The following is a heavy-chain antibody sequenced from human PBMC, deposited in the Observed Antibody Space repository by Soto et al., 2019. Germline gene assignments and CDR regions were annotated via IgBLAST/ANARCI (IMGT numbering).Heavy chain of an antibody. V-gene: IGHV3-74*01. CDR2: IKGDGSSI. CDR3: ARGLKNYYGVDV. J-gene: IGHJ6*02. CDR1: GFTFSTYW. Sequence: GGSMRLSCAASGFTFSTYWMHWVRQVPGKGLVWVSRIKGDGSSISYADSVKGRFTISRDNAENTLYLQMGSLRADDTAVYYCARGLKNYYGVDVWGQGTTVTVSS.